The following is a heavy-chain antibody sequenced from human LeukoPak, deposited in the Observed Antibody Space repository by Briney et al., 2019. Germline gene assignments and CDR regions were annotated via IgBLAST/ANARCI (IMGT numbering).Heavy chain of an antibody. CDR1: GYTFTGYY. J-gene: IGHJ5*02. CDR2: INPDSGGT. CDR3: ARALYCSSTSCYWFDP. D-gene: IGHD2-2*01. Sequence: SVKVSCKASGYTFTGYYMHWVRQAPGQGLERMGWINPDSGGTNYAQRFQGRVTMTRDTSISTAYMELSRLRSDDTAVYHCARALYCSSTSCYWFDPWGQGTLVTVSS. V-gene: IGHV1-2*02.